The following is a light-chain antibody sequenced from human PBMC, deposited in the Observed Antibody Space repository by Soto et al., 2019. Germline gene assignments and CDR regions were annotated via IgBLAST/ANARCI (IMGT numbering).Light chain of an antibody. Sequence: EIVLTQSPGTLSLSPGERATFSCRASQSVSSSYIAWYQQKRGQAPRRLIYGASIRATGIPDRFSGSGSGTEFTLTISSLQSEDFAVYYCQQYNNWPPVTFGQGTKVDIK. V-gene: IGKV3D-15*01. CDR3: QQYNNWPPVT. J-gene: IGKJ1*01. CDR2: GAS. CDR1: QSVSSSY.